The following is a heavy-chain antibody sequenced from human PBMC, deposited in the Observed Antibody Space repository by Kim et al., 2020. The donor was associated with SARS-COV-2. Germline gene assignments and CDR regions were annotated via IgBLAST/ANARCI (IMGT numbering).Heavy chain of an antibody. V-gene: IGHV1-18*01. D-gene: IGHD2-2*01. Sequence: ASVKVSCKASGYTFTSYGISWVRQAPGQGLEWMGWISAYNGNTNYAQKLQGRVTMTTDTSTSTAYMELRSLRSDDTAVYYCVRVIVVLPAANYYYYGMDGWGQGTTVTVSS. J-gene: IGHJ6*02. CDR2: ISAYNGNT. CDR3: VRVIVVLPAANYYYYGMDG. CDR1: GYTFTSYG.